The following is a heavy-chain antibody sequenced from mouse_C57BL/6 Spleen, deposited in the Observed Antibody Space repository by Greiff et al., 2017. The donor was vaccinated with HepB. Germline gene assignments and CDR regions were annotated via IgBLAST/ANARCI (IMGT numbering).Heavy chain of an antibody. V-gene: IGHV1-15*01. J-gene: IGHJ1*03. CDR2: IDPETGGT. Sequence: QVQLQQSGAELVRPGASVTLSCKASGYTFTDYEMHWVKQTPVHGLEWIGAIDPETGGTAYNQKFKGKAILTADKSSSTAYMELRSLTSEDSAVYYWTRGKFSYYYGSSYRYFDVWGTGTTVTVSS. CDR3: TRGKFSYYYGSSYRYFDV. CDR1: GYTFTDYE. D-gene: IGHD1-1*01.